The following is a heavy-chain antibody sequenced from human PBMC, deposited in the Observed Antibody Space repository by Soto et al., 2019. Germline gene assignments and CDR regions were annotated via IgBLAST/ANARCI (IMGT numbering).Heavy chain of an antibody. Sequence: GGSLRLSCAASGSTFSSYAMSWVRQAPGKGLEWVSAISGSGGSTYYADSVKGRFTISRDNSKNTLYLQMNSLRAEDTAVYYCAKDPEDDFWSGYTYNWFDPWGQGTLVTVSS. J-gene: IGHJ5*02. CDR2: ISGSGGST. V-gene: IGHV3-23*01. D-gene: IGHD3-3*01. CDR3: AKDPEDDFWSGYTYNWFDP. CDR1: GSTFSSYA.